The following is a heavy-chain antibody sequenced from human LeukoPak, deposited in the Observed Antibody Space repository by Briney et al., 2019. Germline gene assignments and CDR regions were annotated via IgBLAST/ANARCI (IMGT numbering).Heavy chain of an antibody. CDR3: ARRDDTSGYIDY. J-gene: IGHJ4*02. Sequence: ASVKVSCKASGYTCTSYYMHWVRQAPGQGLEWMGIINPSGGSTSYAQKFQGRVTMTRDTSTSTVYMELSSLKASDSAMYYCARRDDTSGYIDYWGQGTLVTVSS. CDR1: GYTCTSYY. CDR2: INPSGGST. D-gene: IGHD3-22*01. V-gene: IGHV1-46*01.